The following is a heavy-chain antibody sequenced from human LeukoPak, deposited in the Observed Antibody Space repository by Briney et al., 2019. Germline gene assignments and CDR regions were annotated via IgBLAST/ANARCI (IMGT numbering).Heavy chain of an antibody. Sequence: PSETLSLTCTVSGGSIRSGDYYWSWIRQPPGKGLEWIGYIYYSGSTYYNPSLKSRVTISVDTSKNQFSLKLSSVTAADTAVYYCARDGTSVTTFDYWGQGTLVTVSS. J-gene: IGHJ4*02. CDR2: IYYSGST. V-gene: IGHV4-30-4*01. CDR3: ARDGTSVTTFDY. CDR1: GGSIRSGDYY. D-gene: IGHD4-17*01.